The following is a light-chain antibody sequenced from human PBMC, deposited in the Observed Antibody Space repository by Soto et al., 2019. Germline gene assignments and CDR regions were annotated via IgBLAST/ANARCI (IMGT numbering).Light chain of an antibody. CDR3: AGWDASMKGLV. CDR1: ASNIGRDP. J-gene: IGLJ1*01. Sequence: QSVLTQPPSASGAPGQRVTISCSGGASNIGRDPVNWYQQVPGTAPKLLIYENNHRPSGVPDRFSGSKSGTSASLVISGLQSQDDAESFCAGWDASMKGLVFGTGTKGTV. CDR2: ENN. V-gene: IGLV1-44*01.